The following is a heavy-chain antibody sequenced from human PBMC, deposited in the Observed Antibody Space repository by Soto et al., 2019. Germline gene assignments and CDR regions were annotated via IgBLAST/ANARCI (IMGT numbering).Heavy chain of an antibody. J-gene: IGHJ6*02. CDR2: ISGSGGST. V-gene: IGHV3-23*01. CDR1: GFTFSSYA. CDR3: AKGGIVLMVNIDYYGMDV. Sequence: GGSLRLSCAASGFTFSSYAMSWVRQAPGKGLEWVSAISGSGGSTYYADSVKGRFTISRDNSKNTLYLQMNSLRAEDTAVYYCAKGGIVLMVNIDYYGMDVWGQGTTVTVSS. D-gene: IGHD2-8*01.